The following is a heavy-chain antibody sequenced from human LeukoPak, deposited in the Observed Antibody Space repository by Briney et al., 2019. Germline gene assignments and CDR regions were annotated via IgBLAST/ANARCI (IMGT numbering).Heavy chain of an antibody. Sequence: SVKVSCKASEGTFSSYAISWVRQAPGQGLEWMGRIIPILGIANYAQKFQGRVTITADKSTSTAYMELSSLRSEDTAVYYCARHPTYSSSWYTLFWFDPWGQGTLVTVSS. D-gene: IGHD6-13*01. J-gene: IGHJ5*02. V-gene: IGHV1-69*04. CDR2: IIPILGIA. CDR3: ARHPTYSSSWYTLFWFDP. CDR1: EGTFSSYA.